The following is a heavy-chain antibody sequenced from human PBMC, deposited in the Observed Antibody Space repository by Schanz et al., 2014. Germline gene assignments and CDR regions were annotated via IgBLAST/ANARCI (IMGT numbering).Heavy chain of an antibody. V-gene: IGHV3-33*01. D-gene: IGHD5-12*01. CDR3: ARDFHGYGPHLDY. CDR2: LWHDGSKK. J-gene: IGHJ4*02. CDR1: GFTFSSYD. Sequence: QVQLVESGGGVVQPGRSLRLSCVASGFTFSSYDVFWVRQAPGKGLEWVAILWHDGSKKYYADSVKGRFTVSRDNSKNTLYLQLNSLRAEDTAVYYCARDFHGYGPHLDYWGEGSLGNVSA.